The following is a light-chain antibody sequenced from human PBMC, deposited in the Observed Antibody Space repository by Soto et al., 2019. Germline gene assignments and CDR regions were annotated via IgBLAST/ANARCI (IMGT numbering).Light chain of an antibody. Sequence: IVLKRSPGTLSLSPGERASLSCRASQSVSSTYLAWYQQKPSQAPRLLIYGASSRATGIPDRFSGSGSGTDFTLTISRLEPEDFVVYYCQQYRTFGQGTKVDIK. CDR1: QSVSSTY. CDR2: GAS. V-gene: IGKV3-20*01. J-gene: IGKJ1*01. CDR3: QQYRT.